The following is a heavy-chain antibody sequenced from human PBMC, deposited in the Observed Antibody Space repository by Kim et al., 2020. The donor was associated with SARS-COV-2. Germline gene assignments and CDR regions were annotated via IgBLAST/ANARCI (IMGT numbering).Heavy chain of an antibody. CDR2: ISSSSSYI. Sequence: GSLRLSCAASGFTFSSYSMNWVRQAPGKGLEWVSSISSSSSYIYYADSVKGRFTISRDNAKNSLYLQMNSLRAEDTAVYYCARDRAGIVVVPAAIPYYYGMDVWGQGTTVTVSS. D-gene: IGHD2-2*02. J-gene: IGHJ6*02. CDR3: ARDRAGIVVVPAAIPYYYGMDV. CDR1: GFTFSSYS. V-gene: IGHV3-21*01.